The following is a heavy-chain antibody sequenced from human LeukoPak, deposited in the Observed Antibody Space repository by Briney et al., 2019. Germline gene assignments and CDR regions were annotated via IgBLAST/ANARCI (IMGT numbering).Heavy chain of an antibody. J-gene: IGHJ5*02. CDR1: GFTFSDYN. V-gene: IGHV3-11*01. CDR3: ARIAAKQLKNWFDP. D-gene: IGHD6-6*01. CDR2: ISRSGSTK. Sequence: NPGGSLRLSCAASGFTFSDYNMRWIRQAPGKGLEWVSSISRSGSTKYYADSVKGRFTISRDNAKNSLYLQMNSLRAEDTALYYCARIAAKQLKNWFDPWGQGTLVTVSS.